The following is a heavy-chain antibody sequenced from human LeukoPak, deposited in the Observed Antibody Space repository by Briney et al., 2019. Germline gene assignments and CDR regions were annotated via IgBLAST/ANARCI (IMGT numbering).Heavy chain of an antibody. CDR3: ASWPYDSGYDVGPLSIDY. V-gene: IGHV1-2*02. Sequence: GASVKLSCKASGYTFTGYYMHWVRQAPGQGLEWMGWINPNSGGTNYAQKFQGRVTMTRDTSISTAYLELSRLRSDDTAVYYCASWPYDSGYDVGPLSIDYWGQGTLVTVSS. CDR2: INPNSGGT. CDR1: GYTFTGYY. D-gene: IGHD5-12*01. J-gene: IGHJ4*02.